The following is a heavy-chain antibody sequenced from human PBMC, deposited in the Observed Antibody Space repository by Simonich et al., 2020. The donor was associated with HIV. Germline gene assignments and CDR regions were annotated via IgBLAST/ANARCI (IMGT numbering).Heavy chain of an antibody. CDR1: GFTFSSYA. CDR3: ASGGSISSVWADDY. J-gene: IGHJ4*02. D-gene: IGHD3-16*01. V-gene: IGHV3-30*07. CDR2: ISDDGSNK. Sequence: QVQLVESGGGVVQPGRSLRLSCAASGFTFSSYAMHWVRQAPGKGLEWVAVISDDGSNKYYADSVKGRFTIPRDNSKNTLYLQMNSLRAEDTAVYYCASGGSISSVWADDYWGQGTLVTVSS.